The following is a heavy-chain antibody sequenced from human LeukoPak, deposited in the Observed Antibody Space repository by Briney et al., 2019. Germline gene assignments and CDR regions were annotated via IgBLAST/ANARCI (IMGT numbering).Heavy chain of an antibody. D-gene: IGHD4-11*01. CDR3: ARRTDSNYVGTFIDY. CDR2: IYYSGST. J-gene: IGHJ4*02. CDR1: GGSISSSSYY. Sequence: PSETLSLTCTVSGGSISSSSYYWGWIRQPPGKGLEWIGSIYYSGSTYYNPSLKSRVTISVDTSKNQLSLKLSSVTAADTAVYYCARRTDSNYVGTFIDYWGQGTLVTVSS. V-gene: IGHV4-39*01.